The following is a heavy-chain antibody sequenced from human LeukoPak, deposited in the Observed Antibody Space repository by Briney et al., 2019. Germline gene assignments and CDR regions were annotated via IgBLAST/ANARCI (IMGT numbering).Heavy chain of an antibody. V-gene: IGHV4-34*01. CDR3: ARVPAAKKNKNFDY. D-gene: IGHD2-2*01. J-gene: IGHJ4*02. Sequence: NAGGSLRLSCAASGFTFSSYAMSWVRQPPGKGLEWIGEINHSGSTNYNPSLKSRVTISVDTSKNQFSLKLSSVTAADTAVYYCARVPAAKKNKNFDYWGQGTLVTVSS. CDR1: GFTFSSYA. CDR2: INHSGST.